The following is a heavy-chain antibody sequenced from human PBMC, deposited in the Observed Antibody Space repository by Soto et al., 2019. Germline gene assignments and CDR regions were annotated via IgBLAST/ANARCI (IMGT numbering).Heavy chain of an antibody. CDR2: IYYRGST. Sequence: SETLSLTCTVSGGSISSHYWSWVRQAPGKGLEWIGHIYYRGSTTYNPSPRSRSTISVDTSNNQFSLKLNSVTTADTAVYYCARDGREASGMDVWGQGTKVTVSS. J-gene: IGHJ6*02. CDR3: ARDGREASGMDV. V-gene: IGHV4-59*11. D-gene: IGHD1-26*01. CDR1: GGSISSHY.